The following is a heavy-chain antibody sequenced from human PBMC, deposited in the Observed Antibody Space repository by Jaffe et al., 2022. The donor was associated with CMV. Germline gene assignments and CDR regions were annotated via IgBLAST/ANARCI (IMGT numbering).Heavy chain of an antibody. CDR2: INHSGST. Sequence: QVQLQQWGAGLLKPSETLSLTCAVYGGSFSGYYWSWIRQPPGKGLEWIGEINHSGSTNYNPSLKSRVTISVDTSKNQFSLKLSSVTAADTAVYYCARGDARPTYYYGSGSRNGGSSGHWFDPWGQGTLVTVSS. CDR1: GGSFSGYY. CDR3: ARGDARPTYYYGSGSRNGGSSGHWFDP. D-gene: IGHD3-10*01. V-gene: IGHV4-34*01. J-gene: IGHJ5*02.